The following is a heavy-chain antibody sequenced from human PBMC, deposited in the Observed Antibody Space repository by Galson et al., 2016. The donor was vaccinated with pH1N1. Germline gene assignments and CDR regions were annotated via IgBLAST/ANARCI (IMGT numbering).Heavy chain of an antibody. J-gene: IGHJ4*02. CDR1: GDSVSAKSVT. CDR3: ARAKYDNLWGSYRLDY. D-gene: IGHD3-16*02. V-gene: IGHV6-1*01. Sequence: GDSVSAKSVTWNWIRQSPSKGLEWLGRAYFRSQWHNDYAESLRGRLTVNADTSKNKFSLQLNSVTPEDTAVYYCARAKYDNLWGSYRLDYWGQGTLVTVSS. CDR2: AYFRSQWHN.